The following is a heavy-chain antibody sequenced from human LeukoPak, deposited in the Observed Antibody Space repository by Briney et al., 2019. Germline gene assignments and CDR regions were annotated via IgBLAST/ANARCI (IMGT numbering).Heavy chain of an antibody. CDR3: ATKQWLAPPPDS. D-gene: IGHD6-19*01. CDR1: GFTFSKYW. CDR2: INTDGTVT. Sequence: PGGSLRLSYAASGFTFSKYWMLWVRQAPGKGLESVSRINTDGTVTTYADSVKGRFTVSRDNADNTMFLQMNSARDEDTAVYYCATKQWLAPPPDSWGQGTPVTVSS. J-gene: IGHJ4*02. V-gene: IGHV3-74*01.